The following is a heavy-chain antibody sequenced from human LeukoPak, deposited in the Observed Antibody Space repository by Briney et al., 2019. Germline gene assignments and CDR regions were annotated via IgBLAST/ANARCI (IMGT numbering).Heavy chain of an antibody. CDR3: ARPRGCSRNTCNNFDY. Sequence: GGSLRLSCATSGFTFSDYSMSWVRQAPGKGLEWVANMREDGREKNYVDSVEGRFTISRDNAKNSLYLQMNSLRAEDTAVYYCARPRGCSRNTCNNFDYWGQGTLVTASS. V-gene: IGHV3-7*04. D-gene: IGHD2-2*01. CDR2: MREDGREK. J-gene: IGHJ4*02. CDR1: GFTFSDYS.